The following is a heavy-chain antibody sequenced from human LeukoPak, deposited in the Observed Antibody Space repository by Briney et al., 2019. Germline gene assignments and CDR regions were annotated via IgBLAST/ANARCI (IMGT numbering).Heavy chain of an antibody. J-gene: IGHJ4*02. Sequence: SETLSLTCTVSLGGSISNYYLSWIRQSAVKGLEWIGRIYTSGSTNYNPSLRGRVTMSVDTSNNQFSLKLRSVAAADTAVYYCARGTVAGHPYFDYWGQGTLVTVSS. CDR2: IYTSGST. CDR3: ARGTVAGHPYFDY. D-gene: IGHD6-19*01. CDR1: LGGSISNYY. V-gene: IGHV4-4*07.